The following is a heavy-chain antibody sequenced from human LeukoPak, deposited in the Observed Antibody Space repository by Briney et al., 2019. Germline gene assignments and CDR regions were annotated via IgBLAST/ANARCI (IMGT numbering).Heavy chain of an antibody. J-gene: IGHJ6*03. CDR3: AKDGPRLGNYYYYYMDV. V-gene: IGHV3-30*18. Sequence: GGSLRLSCAASGFTFSSYAMSWVRQAPGKGLEWVAVISYDGSNKYYADSVKGRFTISRDNSKNTLYLQMNSLRAEDTAVYYCAKDGPRLGNYYYYYMDVWGKGTTVTVSS. D-gene: IGHD3-16*01. CDR1: GFTFSSYA. CDR2: ISYDGSNK.